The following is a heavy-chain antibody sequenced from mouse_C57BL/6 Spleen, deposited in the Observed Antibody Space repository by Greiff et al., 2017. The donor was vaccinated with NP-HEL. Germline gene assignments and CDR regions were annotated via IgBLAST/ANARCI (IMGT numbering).Heavy chain of an antibody. J-gene: IGHJ2*01. CDR1: GYTFTSYD. CDR2: IYPRDGST. V-gene: IGHV1-85*01. CDR3: ARPPTVVAGDYFDY. D-gene: IGHD1-1*01. Sequence: QVQLQQSGPELVKPGASVKLSCKASGYTFTSYDINWVKQRPGQGLEWIGWIYPRDGSTKYNEKFKGKATLTVDTSSSTAYMELHSLTSEDSAVYVCARPPTVVAGDYFDYWGQGTTLTVSS.